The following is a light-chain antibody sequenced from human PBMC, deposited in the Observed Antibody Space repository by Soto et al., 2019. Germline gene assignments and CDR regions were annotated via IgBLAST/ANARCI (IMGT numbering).Light chain of an antibody. CDR2: LGS. V-gene: IGKV2-28*01. Sequence: IVVTQSPPSLVLTPGEAGPLSCRSSQSLLHSNGYNYFDWHLQKPGQSPQLLIYLGSKRASGVSDRFSGSGSGADFTLKISRVEAEDVGVYYCMQSLQTPTFGGGTKV. CDR1: QSLLHSNGYNY. J-gene: IGKJ4*01. CDR3: MQSLQTPT.